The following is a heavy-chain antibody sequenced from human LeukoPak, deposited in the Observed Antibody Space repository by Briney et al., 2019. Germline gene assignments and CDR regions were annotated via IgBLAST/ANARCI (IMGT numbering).Heavy chain of an antibody. CDR2: ISSSGST. Sequence: SETLSLTCTVSGDSISSGDYYWSWIRQPAGKGLEWIGRISSSGSTNYNPSLKSRVTISVDTSKNQFSLKLTSLTAADTAVYYCARDGPRGYNYGYFDYWGQGTLVTVSS. CDR3: ARDGPRGYNYGYFDY. CDR1: GDSISSGDYY. V-gene: IGHV4-61*02. J-gene: IGHJ4*02. D-gene: IGHD5-18*01.